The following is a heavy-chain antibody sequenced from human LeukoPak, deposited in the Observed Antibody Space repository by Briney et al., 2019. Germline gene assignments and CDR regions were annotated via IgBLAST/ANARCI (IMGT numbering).Heavy chain of an antibody. Sequence: SETLSLTCAVSGGSISNSNWWSWVRQPPGKGLEWIGEIYHSGSTNYNPSLKSRVTISVDKSKNQFSLKLSSVTAADTAVYYCARDLGVGATVAFDIWGQGTMVTVSS. V-gene: IGHV4-4*02. J-gene: IGHJ3*02. CDR3: ARDLGVGATVAFDI. CDR1: GGSISNSNW. D-gene: IGHD1-26*01. CDR2: IYHSGST.